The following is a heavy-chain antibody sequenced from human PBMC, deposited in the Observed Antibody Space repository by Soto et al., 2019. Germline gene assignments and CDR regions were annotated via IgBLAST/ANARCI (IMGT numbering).Heavy chain of an antibody. D-gene: IGHD3-22*01. CDR2: ISAYNGNT. CDR3: ARGPVPRTYYYDSSGYVRFDY. Sequence: QVQLVQSGAEVKKPGASVKVSCKASGYTFTSYGISWVRQAPGQGLEWMGWISAYNGNTNYAQKLQGRVTMTTDTSTSKAYMELRSRRSDDTAVYYCARGPVPRTYYYDSSGYVRFDYWGQGTLVTVSS. J-gene: IGHJ4*02. V-gene: IGHV1-18*01. CDR1: GYTFTSYG.